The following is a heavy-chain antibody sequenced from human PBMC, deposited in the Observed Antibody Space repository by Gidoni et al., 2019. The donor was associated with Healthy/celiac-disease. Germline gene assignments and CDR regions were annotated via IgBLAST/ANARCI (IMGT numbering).Heavy chain of an antibody. J-gene: IGHJ6*02. Sequence: QVQLQAPGPGLVKRPQTPSPPSTVSAASISTGGYSWSWIRQHPGKGLELIGYIYYSGSTYYNPSLKGRVTISVDTSKNQFSLKLSSVTAADTAVYYCARDVRIAAAGPGMDVWGQGTTVTVSS. V-gene: IGHV4-31*03. CDR1: AASISTGGYS. D-gene: IGHD6-13*01. CDR2: IYYSGST. CDR3: ARDVRIAAAGPGMDV.